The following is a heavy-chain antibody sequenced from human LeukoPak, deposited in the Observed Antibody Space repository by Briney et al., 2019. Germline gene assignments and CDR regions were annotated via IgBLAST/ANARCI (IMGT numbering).Heavy chain of an antibody. J-gene: IGHJ3*02. Sequence: GGSLRLSCAASGFTFSSYWMSWVRQAPGKGLEWVSVIYSGGSTYYADSVKGRFTISRDNSKNTLYLQMNSLRAEDTAVYYCARDDNAFDIWGQGTMVTVSS. V-gene: IGHV3-66*01. CDR2: IYSGGST. CDR3: ARDDNAFDI. CDR1: GFTFSSYW.